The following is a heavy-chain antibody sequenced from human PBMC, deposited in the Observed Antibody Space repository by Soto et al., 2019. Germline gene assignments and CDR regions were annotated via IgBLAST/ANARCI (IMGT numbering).Heavy chain of an antibody. J-gene: IGHJ4*02. CDR1: GFTFSSYA. V-gene: IGHV3-23*01. CDR2: ISGSCGST. D-gene: IGHD3-10*01. Sequence: EVQLLESGGGLVQPGGSLRLSCAASGFTFSSYAMSWVRQAPGKGLEWVSAISGSCGSTYYADSVKGRFTISRDNSKNTLYLQMNSLRAEDTAVYYCAKDRRYGSGSYYTFDYWGQGTLVTVSS. CDR3: AKDRRYGSGSYYTFDY.